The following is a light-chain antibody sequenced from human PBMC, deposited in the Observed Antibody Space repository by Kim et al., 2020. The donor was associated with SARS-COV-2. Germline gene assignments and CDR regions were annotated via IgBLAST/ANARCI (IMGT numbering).Light chain of an antibody. V-gene: IGKV1-6*01. J-gene: IGKJ2*01. CDR3: LQDYNYPYT. CDR1: QGIRND. CDR2: AAS. Sequence: AIQITQSPSSLSASVGDRVTITCRASQGIRNDLGWYQQKPGKAPELLIYAASSLHSEVPSRFSGSGSGTDFTLTISSLQPEDFATYYCLQDYNYPYTFGQGTKLEI.